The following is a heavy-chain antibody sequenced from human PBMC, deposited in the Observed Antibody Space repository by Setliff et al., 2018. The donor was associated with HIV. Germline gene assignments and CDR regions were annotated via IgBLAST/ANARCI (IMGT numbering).Heavy chain of an antibody. V-gene: IGHV1-69*13. Sequence: WASVKVSCKASGDTFGSYAISWVRQAPGQGLEWMGAIFPIFGTPNYAQKFQGRVTISADESTSTAYMELSSLTSEDTAVYYCARDPPTYDSSGYSFDSWGQGTLVTVSS. CDR2: IFPIFGTP. J-gene: IGHJ4*02. CDR3: ARDPPTYDSSGYSFDS. CDR1: GDTFGSYA. D-gene: IGHD3-22*01.